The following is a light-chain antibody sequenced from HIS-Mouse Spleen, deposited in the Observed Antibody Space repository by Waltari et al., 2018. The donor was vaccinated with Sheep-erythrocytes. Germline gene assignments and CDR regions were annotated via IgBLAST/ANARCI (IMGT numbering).Light chain of an antibody. CDR3: QQLNSYPHT. V-gene: IGKV1-9*01. J-gene: IGKJ2*01. Sequence: DIQLTQSPSFLSASVGDRVTTTCRASQGISSYLAWYQQKPGKAPKLLIYAASTLKSGVPSRFSGSGSGTEFTLTISSLQPEDFATYYCQQLNSYPHTFGQGTKLEIK. CDR2: AAS. CDR1: QGISSY.